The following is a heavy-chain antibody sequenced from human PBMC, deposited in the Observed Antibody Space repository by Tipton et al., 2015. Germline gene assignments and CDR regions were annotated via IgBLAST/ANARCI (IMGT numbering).Heavy chain of an antibody. D-gene: IGHD3-3*01. CDR2: LYFSGST. Sequence: LRLSCTVSGGSISSSSYYWAWIRQPPGKGLEWIGSLYFSGSTYYNPSLKSRVTISVDTSKNQFSLKLSSVTAADTAVYYCARTYDFTAYSPVGCWGQGTLVTVSS. CDR1: GGSISSSSYY. CDR3: ARTYDFTAYSPVGC. J-gene: IGHJ4*02. V-gene: IGHV4-39*01.